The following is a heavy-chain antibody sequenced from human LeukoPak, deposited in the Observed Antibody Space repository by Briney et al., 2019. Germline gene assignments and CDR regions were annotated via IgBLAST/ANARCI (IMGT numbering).Heavy chain of an antibody. CDR3: ARDWHSSSWYAGGYYFDY. J-gene: IGHJ4*02. CDR2: IIPILGIA. D-gene: IGHD6-13*01. Sequence: ASVKVSCKASGYTFTSYYMHWVRQAPGQGLEWMGRIIPILGIANYAQKFQGRVTITADKSTSTAYMELSSLRSEDTAVYYCARDWHSSSWYAGGYYFDYWGQGTLVTVSS. CDR1: GYTFTSYY. V-gene: IGHV1-69*04.